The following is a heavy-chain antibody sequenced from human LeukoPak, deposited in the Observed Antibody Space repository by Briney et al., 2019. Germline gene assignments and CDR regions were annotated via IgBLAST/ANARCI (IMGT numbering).Heavy chain of an antibody. V-gene: IGHV4-34*01. CDR2: INHSGST. CDR1: GGSFSGYY. Sequence: SETLSLTCAVYGGSFSGYYWIWIRQPPGKGLEWIGEINHSGSTNYKPSLKSRVTISADTSKNQFSLKLSSLSAADTAVYYCARRYSGSYHDVIDFWGQGTLVTVSS. D-gene: IGHD1-26*01. CDR3: ARRYSGSYHDVIDF. J-gene: IGHJ4*02.